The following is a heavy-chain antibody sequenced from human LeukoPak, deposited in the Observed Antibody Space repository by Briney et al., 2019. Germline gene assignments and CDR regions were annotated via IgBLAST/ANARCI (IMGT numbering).Heavy chain of an antibody. CDR3: ARDLYYDSGTKGN. V-gene: IGHV3-21*01. J-gene: IGHJ4*02. D-gene: IGHD3-22*01. CDR1: GFTFSSYS. CDR2: ISSSSSYI. Sequence: KAGGSLRLSCAASGFTFSSYSMNWVRRAPGKGLEWVSSISSSSSYIYYADSVKGRFTISRDNAKNSLYLQMNSLRAEDTAVYYCARDLYYDSGTKGNWGQGTLVTVSS.